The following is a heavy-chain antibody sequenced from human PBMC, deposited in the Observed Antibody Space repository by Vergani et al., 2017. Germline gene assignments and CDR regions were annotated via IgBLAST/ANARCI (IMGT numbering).Heavy chain of an antibody. D-gene: IGHD6-13*01. CDR3: AKMVSSSWYVCLDY. CDR2: ISYDGSNK. Sequence: QVQLVESGGGVVQPGRSLRLSCAASGFTFSSYGMHWVRQAPGKGLEWVAVISYDGSNKYYADSVKGRFTISRDNSKNTLYLQMNSLRAEDTAVYYCAKMVSSSWYVCLDYWGQGTLVTVSS. V-gene: IGHV3-30*18. J-gene: IGHJ4*02. CDR1: GFTFSSYG.